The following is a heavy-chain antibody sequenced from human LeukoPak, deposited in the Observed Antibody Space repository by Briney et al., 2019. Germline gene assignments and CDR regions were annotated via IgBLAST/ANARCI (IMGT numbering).Heavy chain of an antibody. CDR1: GFTFSSYW. J-gene: IGHJ4*02. Sequence: PGGSLRLSCAASGFTFSSYWMHWVRQAPGKGLVWVSRINSDGSSTSYADSVKGRFTISRDNSKNTLYLQMNSLRAEDTAVYYCARDRRLWFGEFDYWGQGTLVTVSS. D-gene: IGHD3-10*01. CDR2: INSDGSST. V-gene: IGHV3-74*01. CDR3: ARDRRLWFGEFDY.